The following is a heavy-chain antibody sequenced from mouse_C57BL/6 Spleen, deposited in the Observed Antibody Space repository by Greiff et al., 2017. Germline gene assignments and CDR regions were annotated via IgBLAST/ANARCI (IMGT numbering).Heavy chain of an antibody. V-gene: IGHV1-52*01. CDR1: GYTFTSYW. CDR2: IDPSDSET. D-gene: IGHD1-1*01. CDR3: ARWVDGSSYLDY. Sequence: QVQLQQPGAELVRPGSSVKLSCKASGYTFTSYWMHWVKQRPIQGLEWIGNIDPSDSETHCNQKFKDKATLTVDKSSSTAYMQLSSLTSEDSAVYYCARWVDGSSYLDYWGQGTTLTVSS. J-gene: IGHJ2*01.